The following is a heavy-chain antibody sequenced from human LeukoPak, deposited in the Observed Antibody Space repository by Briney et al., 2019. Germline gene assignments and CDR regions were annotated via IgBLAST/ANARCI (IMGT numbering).Heavy chain of an antibody. J-gene: IGHJ3*02. CDR2: INPSGGST. V-gene: IGHV1-46*01. D-gene: IGHD3-10*01. CDR1: GYTFTSYY. Sequence: GASVKVSCKASGYTFTSYYMHWVRQAPGQGLEWMGIINPSGGSTSYAQRLQGRVTMTIDPSTSTAYMELRSLRSDDTAVYYCARDFLWFGESPDAFGIWGQGTMVTVSS. CDR3: ARDFLWFGESPDAFGI.